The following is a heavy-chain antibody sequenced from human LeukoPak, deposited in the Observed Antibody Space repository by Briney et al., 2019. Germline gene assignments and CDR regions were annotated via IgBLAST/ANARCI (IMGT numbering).Heavy chain of an antibody. D-gene: IGHD4/OR15-4a*01. Sequence: GGSLRLSCAASGFTFRSYEMNWVRQAPRKGREWVSYTSSSSSTIYYADSVKGRCTISRDNAKNSLYLQMSSLRAEDTAVYYCARVHGAYPFDYWGQGTLVTVSS. CDR2: TSSSSSTI. CDR3: ARVHGAYPFDY. V-gene: IGHV3-48*03. CDR1: GFTFRSYE. J-gene: IGHJ4*02.